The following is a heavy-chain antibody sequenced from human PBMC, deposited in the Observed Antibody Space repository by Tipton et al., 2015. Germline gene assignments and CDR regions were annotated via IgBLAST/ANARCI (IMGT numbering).Heavy chain of an antibody. Sequence: SLRLSCAGSGFNFNNYAMHWVRQVPGKGLEWVSGINWKSDNIAYADSVRGRFTISRDNAKNSLFLQMTSLRPEDTALYYCTKTPTGDSFYFHFWGQGTLVTVSS. V-gene: IGHV3-9*01. CDR2: INWKSDNI. D-gene: IGHD7-27*01. CDR1: GFNFNNYA. CDR3: TKTPTGDSFYFHF. J-gene: IGHJ4*02.